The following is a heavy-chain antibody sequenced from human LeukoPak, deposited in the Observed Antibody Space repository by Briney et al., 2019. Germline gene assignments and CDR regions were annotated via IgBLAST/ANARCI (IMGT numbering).Heavy chain of an antibody. CDR2: ISERGGST. J-gene: IGHJ4*02. Sequence: GGPLRLSGVVSGITLSNYGMSGVRQAPGKGLDWVSGISERGGSTNSADSVKGRFIISRDTSKNTVYLKMNSLRVEDTAVYFCAKRGIVIRAVIIIGFHKEAYYFDYWGQGTLVTVSS. D-gene: IGHD3-10*01. V-gene: IGHV3-23*01. CDR1: GITLSNYG. CDR3: AKRGIVIRAVIIIGFHKEAYYFDY.